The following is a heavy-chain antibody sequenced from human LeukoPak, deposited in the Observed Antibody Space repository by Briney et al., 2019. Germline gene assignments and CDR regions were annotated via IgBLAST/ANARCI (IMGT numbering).Heavy chain of an antibody. V-gene: IGHV1-2*02. J-gene: IGHJ6*02. CDR3: ARVSKWERYDSDV. D-gene: IGHD1-26*01. Sequence: ASVKVSRKASGYTFTGYYMHWVRQAPGQGLEWMGWINPNSGGTNYAQKFQGRVTMTRDTSISTAYMELSRLRSDDTAVYYCARVSKWERYDSDVWGQGTTVTVSS. CDR2: INPNSGGT. CDR1: GYTFTGYY.